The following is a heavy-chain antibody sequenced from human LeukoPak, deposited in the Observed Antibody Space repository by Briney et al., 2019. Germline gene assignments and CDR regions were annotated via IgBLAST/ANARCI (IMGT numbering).Heavy chain of an antibody. CDR2: ISTSSSYI. CDR3: ARDDGGYSSSSTAFDY. V-gene: IGHV3-21*01. Sequence: PGGSLRLSCAASGFTFSRYTLNWVRQAPGKGLEWVSSISTSSSYIYYADSVKGRFTISRDNTRKSLFLEMNSLRAEDTAIYYCARDDGGYSSSSTAFDYWGQGTLVTVSS. CDR1: GFTFSRYT. D-gene: IGHD6-6*01. J-gene: IGHJ4*02.